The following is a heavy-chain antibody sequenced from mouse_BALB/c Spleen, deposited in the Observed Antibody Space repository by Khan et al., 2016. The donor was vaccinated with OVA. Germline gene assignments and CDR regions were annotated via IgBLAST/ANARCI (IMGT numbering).Heavy chain of an antibody. Sequence: EVELVESGGGLVKPGGSLKLSCAASGFAFSSYDMSWVRQTPEKRLEWVAYIRSGGGSTYYPDTVKGRFTISRDNAKNTLYLQMSSLKSEDTAMYYCARSVYGYFDYWGQGTTLTVSS. J-gene: IGHJ2*01. V-gene: IGHV5-12-1*01. CDR3: ARSVYGYFDY. CDR1: GFAFSSYD. CDR2: IRSGGGST. D-gene: IGHD2-10*02.